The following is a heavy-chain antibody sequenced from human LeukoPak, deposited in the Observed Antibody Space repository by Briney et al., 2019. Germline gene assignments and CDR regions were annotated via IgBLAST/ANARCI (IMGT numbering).Heavy chain of an antibody. CDR2: FRSKAYGRTT. V-gene: IGHV3-49*04. J-gene: IGHJ4*02. CDR1: GFTFGDYA. D-gene: IGHD6-13*01. CDR3: TRSPRYCSHRYYYFDY. Sequence: GGSLSLSCTASGFTFGDYAMSWVRQAPGKGLEGVGFFRSKAYGRTTEYTASLKGRFTISRDDSKIIAYLQMNSLKTEDTAVYYCTRSPRYCSHRYYYFDYWGEGTLVTVSS.